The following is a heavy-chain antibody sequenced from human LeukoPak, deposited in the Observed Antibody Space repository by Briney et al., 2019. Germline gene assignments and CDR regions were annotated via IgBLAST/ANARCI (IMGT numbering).Heavy chain of an antibody. D-gene: IGHD3-10*01. Sequence: PGGSLRLSCEASGFTVSSNYMSWVRQAPGKGLEWVSVIYSGGTTYYADSVKGRFTISRDNSKNTLYLQMNSLRAEDTAVYYCARPRGLWFGELPFDYWGQGTLVTVSP. J-gene: IGHJ4*02. V-gene: IGHV3-53*01. CDR3: ARPRGLWFGELPFDY. CDR2: IYSGGTT. CDR1: GFTVSSNY.